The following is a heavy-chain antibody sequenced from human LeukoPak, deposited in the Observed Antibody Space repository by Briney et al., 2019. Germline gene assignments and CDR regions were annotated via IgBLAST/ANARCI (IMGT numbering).Heavy chain of an antibody. CDR3: ARESRTMIVVVPGHWYFDL. CDR1: GFTFSSYE. J-gene: IGHJ2*01. CDR2: ISSSGSTI. D-gene: IGHD3-22*01. Sequence: GGSLRLSCAASGFTFSSYEMNWVRQAPGKGLEWVSYISSSGSTIYYADSVKGRFTISRDNAKNSLYLRMNSLRAEDTAVYYCARESRTMIVVVPGHWYFDLWGRGTLVTVSS. V-gene: IGHV3-48*03.